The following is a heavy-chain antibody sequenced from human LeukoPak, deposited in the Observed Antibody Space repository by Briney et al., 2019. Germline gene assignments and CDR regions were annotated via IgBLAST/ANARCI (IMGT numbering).Heavy chain of an antibody. V-gene: IGHV3-15*07. Sequence: GGSLRLSCAASGFTFSSYSMNWVRQAPGKGLEWVGRIKSKTDGGTTDYAAPVKGRFTISRDDSKNTLYLQMNSLKTEDTAVYYCTMRDDFWSGSDYWGQGTLVTVSS. CDR3: TMRDDFWSGSDY. CDR2: IKSKTDGGTT. D-gene: IGHD3-3*01. J-gene: IGHJ4*02. CDR1: GFTFSSYS.